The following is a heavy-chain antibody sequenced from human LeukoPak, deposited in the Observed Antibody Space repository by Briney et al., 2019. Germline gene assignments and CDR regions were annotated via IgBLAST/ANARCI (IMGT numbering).Heavy chain of an antibody. V-gene: IGHV3-48*01. Sequence: GGSLRLTCAASGFSFSTSSMSWVRQTPGKGLEWISYIRGSSTTIYYADSVKGRFTISRDNARNSLYLQMNDLRAEDTGVYFCARDARSHCGTDACSGPYCDYWGQGSLVTVSS. D-gene: IGHD2-8*02. CDR1: GFSFSTSS. CDR3: ARDARSHCGTDACSGPYCDY. CDR2: IRGSSTTI. J-gene: IGHJ4*02.